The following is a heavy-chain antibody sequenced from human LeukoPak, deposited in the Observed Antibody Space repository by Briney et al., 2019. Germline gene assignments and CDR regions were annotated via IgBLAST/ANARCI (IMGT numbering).Heavy chain of an antibody. CDR1: GGTFSSYA. V-gene: IGHV1-69*04. Sequence: SVKVSCKASGGTFSSYAISWVRQAPGQGLEWMGRIIPILGISNYAQKFQGRVTITADKSTSTAYMELSSLRSEDTAVYYCARDIGIAVGFDYWGQGTLVTVSS. CDR3: ARDIGIAVGFDY. D-gene: IGHD6-19*01. CDR2: IIPILGIS. J-gene: IGHJ4*02.